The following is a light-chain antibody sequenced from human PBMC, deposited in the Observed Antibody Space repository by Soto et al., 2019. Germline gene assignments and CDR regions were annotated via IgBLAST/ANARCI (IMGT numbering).Light chain of an antibody. CDR3: QKYNSAPQT. Sequence: DIQMTQSPSSLSASVGDRVTITCRASQGISNYLAWYQQKPGKVPKLVIYAASTLQSGVPSRFSGSGSGTDFNFTISSLQPEDVATYCCQKYNSAPQTFGQGTKLEIK. V-gene: IGKV1-27*01. J-gene: IGKJ2*01. CDR1: QGISNY. CDR2: AAS.